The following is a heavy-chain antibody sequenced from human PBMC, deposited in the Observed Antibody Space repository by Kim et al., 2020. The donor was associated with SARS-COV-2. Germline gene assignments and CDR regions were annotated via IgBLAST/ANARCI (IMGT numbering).Heavy chain of an antibody. V-gene: IGHV4-39*01. D-gene: IGHD6-19*01. CDR3: ASLAVAGHYYYYGMDV. Sequence: SLKSRVTISADTTKNQFSLKLSSVTAADTAVYCCASLAVAGHYYYYGMDVWGQGTTVTVSS. J-gene: IGHJ6*02.